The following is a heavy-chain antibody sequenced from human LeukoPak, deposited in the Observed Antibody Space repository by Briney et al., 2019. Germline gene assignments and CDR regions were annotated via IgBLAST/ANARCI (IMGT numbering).Heavy chain of an antibody. CDR2: INHSGST. V-gene: IGHV4-34*01. D-gene: IGHD4-17*01. Sequence: SETLSLTCAVYGGSFSGYYWSWIRQPPGKGLEWIGEINHSGSTNYNPSLKSRVTISVDTSKNQFSLKLSSVTAADTAVYYCARVDGDYDAFDICGQGTIVPASS. J-gene: IGHJ3*02. CDR3: ARVDGDYDAFDI. CDR1: GGSFSGYY.